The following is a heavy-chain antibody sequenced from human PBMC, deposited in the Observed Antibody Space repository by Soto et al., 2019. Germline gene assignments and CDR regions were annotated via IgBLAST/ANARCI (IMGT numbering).Heavy chain of an antibody. V-gene: IGHV4-31*11. J-gene: IGHJ5*02. Sequence: SETLSLTCAVSGGPLSSGGYSWSWIRQHPGKGLEWIGYIYYSGSTYYNPSLKSRVTISVDTSKNQFSLKLTSVTAADTAVYYCARSVFPWGQGTLVTVSS. CDR2: IYYSGST. CDR1: GGPLSSGGYS. CDR3: ARSVFP.